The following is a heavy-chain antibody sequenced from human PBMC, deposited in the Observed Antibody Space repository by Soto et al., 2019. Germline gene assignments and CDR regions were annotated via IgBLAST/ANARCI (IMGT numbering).Heavy chain of an antibody. CDR2: ISYDGSNK. D-gene: IGHD3-3*01. V-gene: IGHV3-30*18. CDR3: ANLWIAADYYYGMDV. Sequence: QVELVESGGGVVQPGRSLRLSCAASGFTFSSYGMHWVRQAPGKGLEWVAVISYDGSNKYYADSVKGRFTISRDNSKNKLYLQMNSLRAEDTAVYYCANLWIAADYYYGMDVWGQGTTVTVSS. CDR1: GFTFSSYG. J-gene: IGHJ6*02.